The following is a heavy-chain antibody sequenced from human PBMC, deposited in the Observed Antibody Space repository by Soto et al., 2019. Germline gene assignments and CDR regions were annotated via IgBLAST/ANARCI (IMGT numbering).Heavy chain of an antibody. CDR3: ASGGMCSGGSFYSFWFDP. J-gene: IGHJ5*02. D-gene: IGHD2-15*01. Sequence: QVQLVQSGAEVKNPGSSVKVSCKASGGTFSSYAISWVRQAPGQGLELMGGIIPIFGTANYAQKFQGRVTITPDESTSRAYMELGSLRAEDTGVYYCASGGMCSGGSFYSFWFDPCGQGTLVTVSS. V-gene: IGHV1-69*01. CDR1: GGTFSSYA. CDR2: IIPIFGTA.